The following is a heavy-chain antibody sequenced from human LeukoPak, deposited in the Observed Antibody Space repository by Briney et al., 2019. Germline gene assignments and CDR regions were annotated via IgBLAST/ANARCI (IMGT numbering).Heavy chain of an antibody. Sequence: SETLSLTCTVSGGSISSGGYYWSWIRQPPGKGLEWIGYIYHSGSTYYNPSLKSRVTISVDRSKNQFSLKLSSVTAADTAVYYCARGSTTVTIIPYFDYWGQGTLVTVSS. D-gene: IGHD4-17*01. V-gene: IGHV4-30-2*01. CDR1: GGSISSGGYY. J-gene: IGHJ4*02. CDR3: ARGSTTVTIIPYFDY. CDR2: IYHSGST.